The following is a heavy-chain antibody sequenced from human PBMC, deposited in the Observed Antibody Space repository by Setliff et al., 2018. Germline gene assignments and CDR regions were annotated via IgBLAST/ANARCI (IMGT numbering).Heavy chain of an antibody. D-gene: IGHD3-9*01. CDR3: ARDLSGRSDY. CDR2: ISSNSYYI. V-gene: IGHV3-21*01. CDR1: GFTFSTYT. J-gene: IGHJ4*02. Sequence: LSLSCAVSGFTFSTYTMSWVRQAPGKGLEWVSSISSNSYYIYYADSVKGRFTISRDNAKNTLYLQMNSLRVEDTAVYYCARDLSGRSDYWGQGTLVTVSS.